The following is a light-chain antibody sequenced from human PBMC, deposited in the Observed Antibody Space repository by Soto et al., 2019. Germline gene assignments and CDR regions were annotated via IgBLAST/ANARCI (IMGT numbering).Light chain of an antibody. Sequence: IVLTQSPGTLSLSPGERTTLSCGASQSISRYLAWYQQKPGQGPRLLIYGASSRATGTPDRFSGSGSGTDFTLTINRLEPEDFALYYCQQYGSSPPTFGQGTKV. V-gene: IGKV3-20*01. CDR3: QQYGSSPPT. CDR2: GAS. CDR1: QSISRY. J-gene: IGKJ1*01.